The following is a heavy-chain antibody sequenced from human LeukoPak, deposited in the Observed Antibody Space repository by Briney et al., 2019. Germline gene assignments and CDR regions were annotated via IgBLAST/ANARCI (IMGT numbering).Heavy chain of an antibody. D-gene: IGHD4-17*01. Sequence: SETLSLTCTVPGGSISSGGYYWSWIRQHPGKGLEWIGYIYYSGSTYYNPSLKSRVTISVDTSKNQFSLKLSSVTAADTAVYYCARDLGNGDYFTTGMDVWGQGTTVTVSS. CDR1: GGSISSGGYY. J-gene: IGHJ6*02. CDR2: IYYSGST. V-gene: IGHV4-31*03. CDR3: ARDLGNGDYFTTGMDV.